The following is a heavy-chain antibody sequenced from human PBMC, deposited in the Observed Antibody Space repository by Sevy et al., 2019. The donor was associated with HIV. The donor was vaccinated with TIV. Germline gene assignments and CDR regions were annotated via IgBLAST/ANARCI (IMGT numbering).Heavy chain of an antibody. CDR3: ATSANLDTSWFDP. CDR1: GSTFSDDY. D-gene: IGHD1-1*01. J-gene: IGHJ5*02. Sequence: ASVKVSCKTSGSTFSDDYIHWVRQAPGERLEWMGWINSAGTNYAETFQGRVTMTRDASITTAYMELNSLRSDDTATYYCATSANLDTSWFDPWGQGVVVNVSS. CDR2: INSAGT. V-gene: IGHV1-2*02.